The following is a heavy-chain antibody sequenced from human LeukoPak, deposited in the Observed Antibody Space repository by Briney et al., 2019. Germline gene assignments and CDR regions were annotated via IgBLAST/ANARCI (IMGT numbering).Heavy chain of an antibody. V-gene: IGHV3-33*01. Sequence: GRSLRLSCAASGFTFSSYGMHWVRQAPGKGLEWVAAIWYDRSNKYYADSVKGRFTISRDNSKNTLYLQMNRLRAEDTAVYYCARGASQLLTGYSYGHFDYWGQGPLVTVSS. CDR2: IWYDRSNK. J-gene: IGHJ4*02. D-gene: IGHD5-18*01. CDR3: ARGASQLLTGYSYGHFDY. CDR1: GFTFSSYG.